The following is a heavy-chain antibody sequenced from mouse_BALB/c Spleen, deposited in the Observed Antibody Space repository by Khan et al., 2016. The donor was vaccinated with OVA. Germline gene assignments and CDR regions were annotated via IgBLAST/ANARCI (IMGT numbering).Heavy chain of an antibody. J-gene: IGHJ3*01. CDR1: GFTFSSFT. V-gene: IGHV5-9*03. D-gene: IGHD1-1*02. Sequence: EVELVESGGGLVKPGGSLKLSCAASGFTFSSFTMSWVRQTPEKRLEWVASISSGGDNTYYPDSVKGRFTISRDNAKNNLYLQMSSLRSEDTALYYCAGSNYGPFAYWGQGTLVTVSA. CDR3: AGSNYGPFAY. CDR2: ISSGGDNT.